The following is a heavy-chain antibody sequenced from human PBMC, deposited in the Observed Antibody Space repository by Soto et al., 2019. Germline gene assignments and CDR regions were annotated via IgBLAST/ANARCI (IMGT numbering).Heavy chain of an antibody. D-gene: IGHD3-22*01. CDR1: GGTFSSYA. V-gene: IGHV1-69*13. J-gene: IGHJ4*02. CDR3: ASGVYYYDSSGYYRFDY. Sequence: SVKVSCKASGGTFSSYAISWVRQAPGQGLEWMGGIIPIFGTANYAQKFQGRVTITADESTSTAYMELSSLRSEDTAVYYCASGVYYYDSSGYYRFDYWGQGTLVTVS. CDR2: IIPIFGTA.